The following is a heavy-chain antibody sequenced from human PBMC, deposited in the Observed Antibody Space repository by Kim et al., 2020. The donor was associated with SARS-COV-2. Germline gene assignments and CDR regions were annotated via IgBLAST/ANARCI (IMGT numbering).Heavy chain of an antibody. Sequence: ASVKVSCKASGYTFTVYYVHWVRQAPGQGLEWLGWISPNSGDTNYAGKFQGRVTMTRDTSINTAYMELTRLRSDDTAVYYCARVIGLDSGSPLFDFWGQGTLVTVSS. V-gene: IGHV1-2*02. CDR2: ISPNSGDT. D-gene: IGHD6-19*01. CDR3: ARVIGLDSGSPLFDF. J-gene: IGHJ4*02. CDR1: GYTFTVYY.